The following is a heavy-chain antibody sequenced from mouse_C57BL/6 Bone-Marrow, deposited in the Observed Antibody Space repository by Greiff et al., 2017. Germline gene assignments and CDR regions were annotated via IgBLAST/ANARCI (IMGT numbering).Heavy chain of an antibody. Sequence: QVQLQQPGAELVMPGASVKLSCKASGYTFTSYWMHWVKQRPGQGLEWIGEIDPSDSYTNYNQKFKGKSTLTVDKSSSTAYMQLSSLTSEYSAVYYCAREVGLLGDYFDYWDRGTTLTVSS. D-gene: IGHD1-1*01. CDR3: AREVGLLGDYFDY. CDR1: GYTFTSYW. CDR2: IDPSDSYT. J-gene: IGHJ2*01. V-gene: IGHV1-69*01.